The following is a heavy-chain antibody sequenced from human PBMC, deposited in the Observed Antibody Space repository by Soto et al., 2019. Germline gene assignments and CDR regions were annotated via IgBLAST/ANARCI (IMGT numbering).Heavy chain of an antibody. Sequence: SQTLSLTCAISADSVSSNSAAWNWIRQFPSGGLEWLGRTYYRSKWYNDYAVSVKSRITINPDTSKNQFSLQPNSVTPEDTAVYYCARVRGSSGWYVEWGQGTLVTVSS. CDR3: ARVRGSSGWYVE. CDR1: ADSVSSNSAA. CDR2: TYYRSKWYN. J-gene: IGHJ4*02. V-gene: IGHV6-1*01. D-gene: IGHD6-19*01.